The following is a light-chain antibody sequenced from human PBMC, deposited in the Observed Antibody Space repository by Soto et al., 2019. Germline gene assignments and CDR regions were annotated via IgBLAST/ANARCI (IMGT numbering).Light chain of an antibody. J-gene: IGKJ4*01. V-gene: IGKV3-11*01. Sequence: EIVLTQSPATRSLSPGERATLSCRASQSVTWYLAWYQQKPGQAPRLLIYDATNRATGIPARFSGSGSGTDFTLTISSLEPEDFAVYYCQQRTNWLTFGGGTRVEI. CDR3: QQRTNWLT. CDR2: DAT. CDR1: QSVTWY.